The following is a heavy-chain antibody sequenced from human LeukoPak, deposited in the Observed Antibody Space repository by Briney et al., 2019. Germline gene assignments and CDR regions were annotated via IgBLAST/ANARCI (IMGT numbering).Heavy chain of an antibody. CDR3: ARSVDTYYYDSSGYYFDY. V-gene: IGHV4-39*07. CDR1: GGSISSSSYY. D-gene: IGHD3-22*01. CDR2: IYYSGST. J-gene: IGHJ4*02. Sequence: SETLSLTCTVSGGSISSSSYYWGWIRQPPGKGLEWIGSIYYSGSTYYNPSLKSRVTMSVDTSKNQFSLKLSSVTAADTAVYYCARSVDTYYYDSSGYYFDYWGQGTLVTVSS.